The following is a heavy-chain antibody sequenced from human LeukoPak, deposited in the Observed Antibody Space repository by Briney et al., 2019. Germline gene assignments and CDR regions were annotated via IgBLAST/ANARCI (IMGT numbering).Heavy chain of an antibody. D-gene: IGHD6-19*01. J-gene: IGHJ4*02. CDR3: ARGGSYSSYYFDY. CDR1: GFTFSSYW. V-gene: IGHV3-7*03. Sequence: GGSLRLSCAASGFTFSSYWMSWVRQAPGKGLEWVANIKQDGSEKYYVDSVKGRFTISRDNAKNSLYLQMNSLRAEDTAVYYCARGGSYSSYYFDYWGQGTLVTVSS. CDR2: IKQDGSEK.